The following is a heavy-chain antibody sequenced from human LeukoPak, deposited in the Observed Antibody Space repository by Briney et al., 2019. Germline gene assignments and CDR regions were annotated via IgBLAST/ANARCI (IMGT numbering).Heavy chain of an antibody. V-gene: IGHV1-8*01. CDR1: GYTFTSYD. J-gene: IGHJ6*02. Sequence: ASVKVSCKASGYTFTSYDINWVRQATGQGLEWMGWMSPNSGNTGYAQKFQGRVTMTRNTSISTAYMELSSLRSEDTAVYYCARGPTQYYDILTGYFYGAYYYGMDVWGQGTTVTVSS. CDR2: MSPNSGNT. D-gene: IGHD3-9*01. CDR3: ARGPTQYYDILTGYFYGAYYYGMDV.